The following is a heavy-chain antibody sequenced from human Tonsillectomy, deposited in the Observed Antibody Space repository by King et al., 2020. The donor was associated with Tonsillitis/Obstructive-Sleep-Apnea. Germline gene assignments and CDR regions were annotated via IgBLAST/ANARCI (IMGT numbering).Heavy chain of an antibody. D-gene: IGHD3-3*01. V-gene: IGHV1-2*02. CDR3: ATPSHYDFWSGYYIGLYGMDV. CDR2: INPNSGGT. J-gene: IGHJ6*02. Sequence: QLVQSGAEVEKPGASVKVSCKASGYTFTGYFMHWVRQAPGQGLEWMGWINPNSGGTNYAQQFQGRVTMTRDTSISTAYMELNRLRSDDTAVYYCATPSHYDFWSGYYIGLYGMDVWGQGTTVTVSS. CDR1: GYTFTGYF.